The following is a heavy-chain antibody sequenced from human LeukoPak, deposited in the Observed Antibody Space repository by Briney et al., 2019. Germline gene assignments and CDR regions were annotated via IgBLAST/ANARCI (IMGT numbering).Heavy chain of an antibody. V-gene: IGHV3-7*05. J-gene: IGHJ4*02. Sequence: GGSLRLSCAASGFTFSSFGMHWVRQAPGKGLEWVANINQGGSEKYYLSSVKGRFTISRDNAKDSLYLQMNSLRADDTAIYYCVRDGSGYDYWGQGTLVTVSS. D-gene: IGHD6-19*01. CDR3: VRDGSGYDY. CDR1: GFTFSSFG. CDR2: INQGGSEK.